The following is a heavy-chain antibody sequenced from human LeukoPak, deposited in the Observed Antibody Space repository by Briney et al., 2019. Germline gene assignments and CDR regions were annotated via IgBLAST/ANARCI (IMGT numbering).Heavy chain of an antibody. J-gene: IGHJ4*02. CDR2: IYYSGST. CDR3: ARGYDFWSSFDY. CDR1: GGSISSADYY. V-gene: IGHV4-30-4*08. Sequence: SETLSLTCAVSGGSISSADYYWYWIRQPPGKGLEWIGYIYYSGSTYYNPSLKSRITKSIDTSKNQFSLKLSSVTAADTAMYYCARGYDFWSSFDYWGQGTLVTVSS. D-gene: IGHD3-3*01.